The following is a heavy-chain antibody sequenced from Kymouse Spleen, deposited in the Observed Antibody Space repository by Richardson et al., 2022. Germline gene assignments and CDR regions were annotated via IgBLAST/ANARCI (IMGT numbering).Heavy chain of an antibody. Sequence: EVQLVQSGAEVKKPGESLKISCKGSGYSFTSYWIGWVRQMPGKGLEWMGIIYPGDSDTRYSPSFQGQVTISADKSISTAYLQWSSLKASDTAMYYCARADILTGYPKNYYYGMDVWGQGTTVTVSS. CDR3: ARADILTGYPKNYYYGMDV. CDR1: GYSFTSYW. J-gene: IGHJ6*02. V-gene: IGHV5-51*01. D-gene: IGHD3-9*01. CDR2: IYPGDSDT.